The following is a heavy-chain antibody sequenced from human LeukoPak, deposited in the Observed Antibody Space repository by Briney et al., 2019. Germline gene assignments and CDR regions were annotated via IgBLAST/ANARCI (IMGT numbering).Heavy chain of an antibody. D-gene: IGHD3-16*02. J-gene: IGHJ4*02. Sequence: PSETLSLTCTVSGGSISSGGYYWSWIRQHPGKGMEWIGFIYYSGSTYYNPSLKSRVTFSVDTSKNQFSLKLSSVNAADTAVYYCARAVYDYIWGSYRFDYWGQGTLVTVSS. CDR1: GGSISSGGYY. V-gene: IGHV4-31*03. CDR2: IYYSGST. CDR3: ARAVYDYIWGSYRFDY.